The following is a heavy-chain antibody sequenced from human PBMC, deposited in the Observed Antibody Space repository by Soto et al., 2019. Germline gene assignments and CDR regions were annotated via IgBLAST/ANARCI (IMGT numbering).Heavy chain of an antibody. CDR1: GGTFSSYT. J-gene: IGHJ5*02. CDR3: ARGCSGGSCYSGLNWFDP. D-gene: IGHD2-15*01. CDR2: IIPILGIA. V-gene: IGHV1-69*02. Sequence: SVKVSCKASGGTFSSYTISWVRQAPGQGLEWMGRIIPILGIANYAQKFQGRVTITADKSTSTAYMELSSLRSEDTAVYYCARGCSGGSCYSGLNWFDPWGQGTLVTVSS.